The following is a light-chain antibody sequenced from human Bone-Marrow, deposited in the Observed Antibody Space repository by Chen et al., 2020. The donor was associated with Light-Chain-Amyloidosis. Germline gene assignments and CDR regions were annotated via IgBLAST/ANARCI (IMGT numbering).Light chain of an antibody. J-gene: IGKJ1*01. CDR1: QSIRGN. CDR3: QQYNNWPLT. CDR2: GAS. Sequence: VMTQSPVALSVSPGDTATLSCRASQSIRGNLAWYQQRPGQAHRLLIYGASARATGIPASFSGSGFETDFTLTISTIQSEDFAVYYCQQYNNWPLTFGQGTRVDIK. V-gene: IGKV3-15*01.